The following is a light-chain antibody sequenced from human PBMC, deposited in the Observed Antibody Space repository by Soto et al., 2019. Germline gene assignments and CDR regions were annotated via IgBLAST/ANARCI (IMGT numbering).Light chain of an antibody. CDR2: DVS. CDR3: SSYTSSSSYV. J-gene: IGLJ1*01. Sequence: QSVLTQPASVSGCPGQSITISCTGTSSDVGTYNSVSWYQQYPGKAPKLMIHDVSNRPPGVSNRFSGSKSGNTASLTISGLQAEDEAEYYCSSYTSSSSYVFGSGTKVTVL. V-gene: IGLV2-14*01. CDR1: SSDVGTYNS.